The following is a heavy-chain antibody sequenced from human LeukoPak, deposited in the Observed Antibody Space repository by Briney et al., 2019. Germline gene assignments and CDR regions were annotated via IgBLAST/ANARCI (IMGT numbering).Heavy chain of an antibody. J-gene: IGHJ4*02. CDR2: ISYDGSNK. D-gene: IGHD5-12*01. CDR3: ARDPYSGYDFSRGLTFDY. CDR1: GFTFNTYV. Sequence: GRSLRLSCAASGFTFNTYVMHWVRQAPGKGLEWVSLISYDGSNKYYADFVKGRFAISRDNSKNTLYLQMNSLRPEDTAVYYCARDPYSGYDFSRGLTFDYWGQGTLVTVSS. V-gene: IGHV3-30*09.